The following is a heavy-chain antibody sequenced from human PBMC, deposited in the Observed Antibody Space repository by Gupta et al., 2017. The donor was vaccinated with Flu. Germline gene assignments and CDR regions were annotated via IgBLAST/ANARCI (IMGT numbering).Heavy chain of an antibody. CDR1: GFIFDAYA. J-gene: IGHJ4*02. Sequence: EVLLVESGGVVVQPGGPRRLSCAASGFIFDAYAMLWFRQAPGTGLEWVSLITWDGGRAYYEDSVRGRFTISRDNSKTSLYLQMNSLRLEDTAGYYCAKGSTKSYYSTSGNYFSLDYWGQGTLVTVSS. V-gene: IGHV3-43D*04. CDR3: AKGSTKSYYSTSGNYFSLDY. CDR2: ITWDGGRA. D-gene: IGHD3-10*01.